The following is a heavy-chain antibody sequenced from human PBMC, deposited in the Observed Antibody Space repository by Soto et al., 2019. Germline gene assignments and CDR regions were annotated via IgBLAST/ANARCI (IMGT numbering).Heavy chain of an antibody. CDR1: GFTVSSNY. Sequence: GGSLRLSCAASGFTVSSNYMSWVRQAPGKGLEWVSVIYSGGSTYYADSVKGRFTISRDNSKNTLYLQMNSLRAEDTAVYYCARDNDPKSGYDDYWGQGTLVTVSS. D-gene: IGHD5-12*01. V-gene: IGHV3-53*01. CDR3: ARDNDPKSGYDDY. CDR2: IYSGGST. J-gene: IGHJ4*02.